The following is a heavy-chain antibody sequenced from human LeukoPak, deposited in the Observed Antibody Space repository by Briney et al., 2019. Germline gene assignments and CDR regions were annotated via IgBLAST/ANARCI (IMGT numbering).Heavy chain of an antibody. Sequence: PSETLSLTCAVYGGSFSGYYWSWIRQPPGKGLEWIGEIKHSGSTNYNPSLKSRVTISVDTSKNQFSLKLSSVTAADTAVYYCARSCSSTSCSPAPPYYYGMDVWGQGTTVTVSS. CDR1: GGSFSGYY. J-gene: IGHJ6*02. CDR2: IKHSGST. D-gene: IGHD2-2*01. CDR3: ARSCSSTSCSPAPPYYYGMDV. V-gene: IGHV4-34*01.